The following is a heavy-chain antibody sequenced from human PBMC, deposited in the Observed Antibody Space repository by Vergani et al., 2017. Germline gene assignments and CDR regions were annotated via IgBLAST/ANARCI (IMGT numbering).Heavy chain of an antibody. CDR3: ARVNKLLRPRAFEL. V-gene: IGHV4-61*02. CDR2: IYVSGIT. D-gene: IGHD2-15*01. Sequence: QVQLQESGPGLVKPSQTLSLTCTVSGASTNNDFYYWHWIRQPAGKGLEWIGRIYVSGITHYDSSLQSRVSMSVDTSKNQFSLTLTSVTAADTAVYYCARVNKLLRPRAFELWGQGTMGTVSS. CDR1: GASTNNDFYY. J-gene: IGHJ3*01.